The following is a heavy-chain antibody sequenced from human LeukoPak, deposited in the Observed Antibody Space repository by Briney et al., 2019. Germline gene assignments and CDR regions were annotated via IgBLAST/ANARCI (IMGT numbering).Heavy chain of an antibody. D-gene: IGHD2-2*02. Sequence: AGGSLRLSCAASGFTFSSYWMSWVRQAPGKGLEWVANIKQDGSEKYYVDPVKGRFTISRDNAKNSLYLQMNSLRAEDTAVYYCARDPYTGYCSSTSCYTFDYWGQGTLVTVSS. CDR1: GFTFSSYW. V-gene: IGHV3-7*01. J-gene: IGHJ4*02. CDR3: ARDPYTGYCSSTSCYTFDY. CDR2: IKQDGSEK.